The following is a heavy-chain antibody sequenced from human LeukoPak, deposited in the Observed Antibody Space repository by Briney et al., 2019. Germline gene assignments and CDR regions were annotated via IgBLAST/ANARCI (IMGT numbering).Heavy chain of an antibody. CDR2: ISGSGGST. D-gene: IGHD4-17*01. V-gene: IGHV3-23*01. Sequence: GGSLRLSCAASGFTFSSYWMSWVRQAPGKGLEWVSSISGSGGSTQYADSVQGRFAISRDNSKNTLYLQMNSLRVEDTAVYFCARGPNGDYIGTFDMWGRGTMVSVSS. CDR3: ARGPNGDYIGTFDM. CDR1: GFTFSSYW. J-gene: IGHJ3*02.